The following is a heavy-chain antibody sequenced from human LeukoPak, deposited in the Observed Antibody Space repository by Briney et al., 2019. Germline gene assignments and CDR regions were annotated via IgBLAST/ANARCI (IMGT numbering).Heavy chain of an antibody. J-gene: IGHJ5*02. V-gene: IGHV4-39*01. CDR3: AGHRGCDIVVVAAGNTGNGVGR. D-gene: IGHD2-2*01. Sequence: PSETLSLTCTVSGDSITSTHYYWRWIRQPPGKGPEWIGSIHYTWSSKYTPSLESRLTISVDTSKDTFSLKLRSVTGADTAMYSSAGHRGCDIVVVAAGNTGNGVGRWGQGSLVAVAS. CDR1: GDSITSTHYY. CDR2: IHYTWSS.